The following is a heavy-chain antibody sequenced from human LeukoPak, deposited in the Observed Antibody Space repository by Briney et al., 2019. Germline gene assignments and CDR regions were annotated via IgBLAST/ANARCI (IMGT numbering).Heavy chain of an antibody. CDR2: IWYDGSNK. CDR1: GFTFSSYG. J-gene: IGHJ4*02. CDR3: ARAQLWFGEFHFDY. V-gene: IGHV3-33*01. Sequence: PGGSLRLSCAASGFTFSSYGMHWVRQAPGKGLEWVAVIWYDGSNKYYADSVKGRFTISRDNAKNSLYLQMNSLRAEDTAVYYCARAQLWFGEFHFDYWGQGTLVTVSS. D-gene: IGHD3-10*01.